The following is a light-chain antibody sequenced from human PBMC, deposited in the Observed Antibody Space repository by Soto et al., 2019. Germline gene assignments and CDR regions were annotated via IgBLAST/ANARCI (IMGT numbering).Light chain of an antibody. Sequence: EIVLTQSPGTLSLSPGERATLSCRASQSVNGNYLTWYQQKPGQAPRLLIYGASSRATGIPDRFSGSGSGAAFTLTISSLEPEDFAVYYCQQYGSSFRYTFGQGTKLEIK. CDR1: QSVNGNY. J-gene: IGKJ2*01. CDR3: QQYGSSFRYT. V-gene: IGKV3-20*01. CDR2: GAS.